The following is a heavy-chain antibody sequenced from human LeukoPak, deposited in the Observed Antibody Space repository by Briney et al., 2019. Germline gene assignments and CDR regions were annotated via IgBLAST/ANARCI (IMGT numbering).Heavy chain of an antibody. CDR2: IYYSGST. Sequence: SETLSLTCTVSGGSISSYYWSWIRQPPGKGLEWIGYIYYSGSTNYNPSLKSRVTISVDTSKNQFSLQLSSVTAADTAVYYCARHGIVVVPAAIWWFDPWGQGTLVTVSS. CDR3: ARHGIVVVPAAIWWFDP. CDR1: GGSISSYY. V-gene: IGHV4-59*08. J-gene: IGHJ5*02. D-gene: IGHD2-2*02.